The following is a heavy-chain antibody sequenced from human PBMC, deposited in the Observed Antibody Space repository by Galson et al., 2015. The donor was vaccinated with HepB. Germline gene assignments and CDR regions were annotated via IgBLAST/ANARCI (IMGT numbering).Heavy chain of an antibody. CDR1: GGSFSRYY. J-gene: IGHJ5*02. V-gene: IGHV4-34*01. CDR3: ARGGKEQLVRSYWVDP. D-gene: IGHD6-13*01. CDR2: INHSGGT. Sequence: ETLSLTCAVYGGSFSRYYWTWLRQSPGKGLEWIGEINHSGGTTFNPSRKGRVTMSVDTSKNQFSLRLTSVTAADTAVYYCARGGKEQLVRSYWVDPWGQGTLVTVSS.